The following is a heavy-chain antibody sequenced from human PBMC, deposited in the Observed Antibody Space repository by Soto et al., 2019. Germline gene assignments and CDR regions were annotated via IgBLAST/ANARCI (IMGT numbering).Heavy chain of an antibody. D-gene: IGHD6-19*01. CDR3: AKVRYSSPMGYYYGMDV. Sequence: SVKVSCKASRVAFSKFIVTWVRQAPGLGLEWAGGIIPIFGTANYAQKFQGRVTITADESTSTSYMEVNNLRSEDTAVYYCAKVRYSSPMGYYYGMDVWGQGTTVTVSS. CDR2: IIPIFGTA. V-gene: IGHV1-69*13. CDR1: RVAFSKFI. J-gene: IGHJ6*02.